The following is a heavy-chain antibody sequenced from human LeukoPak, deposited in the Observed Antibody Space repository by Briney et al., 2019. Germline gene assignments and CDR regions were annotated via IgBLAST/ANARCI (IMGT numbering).Heavy chain of an antibody. V-gene: IGHV4-59*01. J-gene: IGHJ4*02. CDR2: IYYSGST. D-gene: IGHD3-22*01. CDR1: HGSINSYY. Sequence: PSETLSLTCTVSHGSINSYYWSWIRQPPGKGLEWIGYIYYSGSTNYNPSLKSRVTISLDTSKNQFSLKLSSVTAADTAVYYCARVRGYDNYYLDYWGQGTLATVSS. CDR3: ARVRGYDNYYLDY.